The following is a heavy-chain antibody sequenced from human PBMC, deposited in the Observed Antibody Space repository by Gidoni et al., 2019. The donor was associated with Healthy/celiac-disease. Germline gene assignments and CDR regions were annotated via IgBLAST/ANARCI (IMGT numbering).Heavy chain of an antibody. J-gene: IGHJ5*02. D-gene: IGHD3-22*01. CDR2: INGDGSST. Sequence: EVQLVESGGGLVQLGGSLRLSCAASGFPFSRYWMHWVRQATGKGRVWDSRINGDGSSTSYADSVKGRFTISRDNAKNTLYLQMNRLRAEDTAVYYCAREEYYYDSSGWFDPWGQGTLVTVSS. CDR1: GFPFSRYW. V-gene: IGHV3-74*01. CDR3: AREEYYYDSSGWFDP.